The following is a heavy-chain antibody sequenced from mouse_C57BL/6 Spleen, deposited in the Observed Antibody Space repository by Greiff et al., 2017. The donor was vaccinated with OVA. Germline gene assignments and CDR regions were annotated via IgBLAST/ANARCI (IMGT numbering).Heavy chain of an antibody. V-gene: IGHV1-18*01. J-gene: IGHJ1*03. CDR2: INPNNGGT. CDR1: GYTFTDYN. Sequence: EVQLQQSGPELVKPGASVKIPCKASGYTFTDYNMDWVKQSHGKSLEWIGDINPNNGGTIYNQKFKGKATLTVDKSSSTAYMELRSLTSEDTAVYYCARRGSSSNWYFDVWGTGTTVTVSS. CDR3: ARRGSSSNWYFDV. D-gene: IGHD1-1*01.